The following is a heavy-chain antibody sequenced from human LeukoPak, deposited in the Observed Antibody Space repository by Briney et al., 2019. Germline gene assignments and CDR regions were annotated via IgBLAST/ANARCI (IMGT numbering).Heavy chain of an antibody. V-gene: IGHV3-15*01. Sequence: GGSLRLSCAASGFTFSNAWMSWARQAPGKGLEWVGRIKSKTDGGTTDYAAPVKDRFIISRDDSKKTLYLQMNSLKTEDTAVYYCTTDSGYGRAYFQHWGQGTLVTVSS. CDR3: TTDSGYGRAYFQH. D-gene: IGHD5-12*01. CDR2: IKSKTDGGTT. J-gene: IGHJ1*01. CDR1: GFTFSNAW.